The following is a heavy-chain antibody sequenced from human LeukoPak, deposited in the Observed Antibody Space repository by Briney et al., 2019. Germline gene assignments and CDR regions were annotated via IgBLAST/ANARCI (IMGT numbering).Heavy chain of an antibody. V-gene: IGHV4-4*02. Sequence: SETLSLTCAVSGGSISSRNWWSWVRQPPGKGLEWIGEIHHSGSTNYNSSLKSRVTISVDKSKNQFSLKLNSVTAADTAVYFCARGGGRPESPYSDWGQGTLVIVSS. CDR2: IHHSGST. CDR3: ARGGGRPESPYSD. CDR1: GGSISSRNW. J-gene: IGHJ4*02. D-gene: IGHD4-11*01.